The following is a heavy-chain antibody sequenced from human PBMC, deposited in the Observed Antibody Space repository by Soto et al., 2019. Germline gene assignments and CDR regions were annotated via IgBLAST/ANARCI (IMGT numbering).Heavy chain of an antibody. Sequence: ASVKVSCKASGYTFTSYGVSWVRQAPGQGLEWMGWISAYNGNTNYAQKLQGRVTMTTDTSTSTAYMELRSLRSDDTAVYYCARTVDTAMVTDYWGQGTLVTVSS. J-gene: IGHJ4*02. D-gene: IGHD5-18*01. CDR3: ARTVDTAMVTDY. CDR1: GYTFTSYG. V-gene: IGHV1-18*01. CDR2: ISAYNGNT.